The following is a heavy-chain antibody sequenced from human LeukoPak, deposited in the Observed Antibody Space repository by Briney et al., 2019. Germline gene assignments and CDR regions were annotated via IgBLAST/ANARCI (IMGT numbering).Heavy chain of an antibody. CDR1: GFTFSSYG. D-gene: IGHD3-3*01. CDR2: ISYDGSNK. Sequence: PGGSLRLSCAASGFTFSSYGMHWVRQAPGKGLEWVAVISYDGSNKYYADSVKGRFTISRDNSKNTLYLQMNSLRAEDTAVYYCAKDYDFWSGYIGYWGQGTLVTVSS. CDR3: AKDYDFWSGYIGY. J-gene: IGHJ4*02. V-gene: IGHV3-30*18.